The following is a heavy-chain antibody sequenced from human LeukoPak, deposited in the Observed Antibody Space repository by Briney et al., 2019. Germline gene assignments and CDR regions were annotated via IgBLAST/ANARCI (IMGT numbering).Heavy chain of an antibody. J-gene: IGHJ4*02. Sequence: GESLKISCKGSGYSFTSYWIGWVRQMPGKGMEWMGIIYPGDSDTRYSPSFQGQVTISADKSISTAYLQWSSLKASDTAMYYCARLGEDYDILTGYYTGWGQGTLVTVSS. D-gene: IGHD3-9*01. V-gene: IGHV5-51*01. CDR3: ARLGEDYDILTGYYTG. CDR1: GYSFTSYW. CDR2: IYPGDSDT.